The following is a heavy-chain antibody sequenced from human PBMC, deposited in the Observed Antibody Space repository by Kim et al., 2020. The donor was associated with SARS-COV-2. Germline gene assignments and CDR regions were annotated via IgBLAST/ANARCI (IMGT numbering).Heavy chain of an antibody. CDR2: MNPNSGNT. D-gene: IGHD6-13*01. V-gene: IGHV1-8*01. CDR3: ARSALELVGGDY. J-gene: IGHJ4*02. Sequence: ASVKVSCKASGYTFTSYDINWVRQATGQGLEWMGWMNPNSGNTGYAQKFQGRVTMTRNTSISTAYMELSSLRSEDTAVYYCARSALELVGGDYWGQGTLVTVSS. CDR1: GYTFTSYD.